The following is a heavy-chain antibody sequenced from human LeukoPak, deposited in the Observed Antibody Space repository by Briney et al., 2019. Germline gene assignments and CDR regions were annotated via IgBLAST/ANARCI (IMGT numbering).Heavy chain of an antibody. V-gene: IGHV3-74*01. CDR3: ARGAKCAYYFDY. CDR2: INGDESST. D-gene: IGHD5/OR15-5a*01. Sequence: GGSLRLSCAASAFTFNTYWMHWVRQVPGRGLEWVARINGDESSTNYADSVKGRFTISRDNAKDTLYLHMNSPTAEDTAVYYCARGAKCAYYFDYWGQGTLVTVSS. J-gene: IGHJ4*02. CDR1: AFTFNTYW.